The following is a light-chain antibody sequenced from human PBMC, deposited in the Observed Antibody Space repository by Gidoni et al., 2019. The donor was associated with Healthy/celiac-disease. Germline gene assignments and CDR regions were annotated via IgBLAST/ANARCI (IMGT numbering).Light chain of an antibody. J-gene: IGKJ2*01. CDR3: QQYNNWPPYT. V-gene: IGKV3-15*01. Sequence: IVITQSPATLSVSPGERATLSCRASQSLNNNFGWYQQKPGQAPRLLIYDTSTRATGIPARFSGSGSGTECTLTISSLQSEDFAVYYCQQYNNWPPYTFGQGTKLEIK. CDR2: DTS. CDR1: QSLNNN.